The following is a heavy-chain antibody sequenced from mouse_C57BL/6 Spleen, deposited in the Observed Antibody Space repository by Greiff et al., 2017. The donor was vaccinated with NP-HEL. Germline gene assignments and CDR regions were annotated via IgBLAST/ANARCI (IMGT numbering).Heavy chain of an antibody. Sequence: VQLKQSGPGLVKPSQSLSLTCSVTGYSITSGYYWNWIRQFPGNKLEWMGYISYDGSNNYNPSLKNRISITRDTSKNQFFLKLNSVTTEDTATYYCARDDYDDPHYFDYWGQGTTLTVSS. CDR1: GYSITSGYY. CDR3: ARDDYDDPHYFDY. J-gene: IGHJ2*01. CDR2: ISYDGSN. D-gene: IGHD2-4*01. V-gene: IGHV3-6*01.